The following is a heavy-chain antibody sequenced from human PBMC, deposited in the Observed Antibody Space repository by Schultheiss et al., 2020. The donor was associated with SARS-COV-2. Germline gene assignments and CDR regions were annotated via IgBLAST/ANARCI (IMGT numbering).Heavy chain of an antibody. V-gene: IGHV1-2*02. CDR3: ARDRGWYDPFDY. CDR2: INPNSGGT. CDR1: GYTFTGYY. Sequence: ASVKVSCKASGYTFTGYYMHWVRQAPGQGLEWMAWINPNSGGTNYAQKFQGRVTMTRDTSISTAYMELSRLRSDDTAVYYCARDRGWYDPFDYWGQGTLVTVSS. J-gene: IGHJ4*02. D-gene: IGHD2-15*01.